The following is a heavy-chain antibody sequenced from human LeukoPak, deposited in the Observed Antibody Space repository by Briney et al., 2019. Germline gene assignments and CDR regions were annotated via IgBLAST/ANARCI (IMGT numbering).Heavy chain of an antibody. D-gene: IGHD6-19*01. V-gene: IGHV3-23*01. CDR1: GFTFSSYA. J-gene: IGHJ1*01. CDR3: AKDWSPRWLVLRDDSEYFHH. Sequence: PGGSLRLSCAASGFTFSSYAMTWVRQAPGKGLEWVSTISGSGNSTYYADSVKGRFTISRDDSKNTLFLQMNSLRVEDTAVYTCAKDWSPRWLVLRDDSEYFHHWGQGTLVTVSS. CDR2: ISGSGNST.